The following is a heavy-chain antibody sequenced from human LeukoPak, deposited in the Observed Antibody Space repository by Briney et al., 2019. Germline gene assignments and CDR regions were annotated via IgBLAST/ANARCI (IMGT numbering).Heavy chain of an antibody. J-gene: IGHJ6*02. CDR3: AREQWLGSFYYYYYGLDV. Sequence: GASVKVSCKASGYTLSRYAMHWVRQAPGQRPEWMAWINSGNSNTKYDQKFQGRVTITRDTSANTAYMELSSLRSEDTAVYYCAREQWLGSFYYYYYGLDVWGQGTTVTVSS. CDR1: GYTLSRYA. CDR2: INSGNSNT. D-gene: IGHD6-19*01. V-gene: IGHV1-3*04.